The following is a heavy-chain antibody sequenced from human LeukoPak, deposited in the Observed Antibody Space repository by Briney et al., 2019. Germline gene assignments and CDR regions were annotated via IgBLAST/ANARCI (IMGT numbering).Heavy chain of an antibody. J-gene: IGHJ4*02. Sequence: SETLSLTCTVSGGSISSGSYYWIWIRQPAGKGLEWIGRIYTSGSTNYNPSLKSRVTISVDTSKNQLSLKLSSVTAEDTAVYYCASESSSVDYWGQGTLVTVSS. CDR2: IYTSGST. CDR1: GGSISSGSYY. CDR3: ASESSSVDY. D-gene: IGHD2-2*01. V-gene: IGHV4-61*02.